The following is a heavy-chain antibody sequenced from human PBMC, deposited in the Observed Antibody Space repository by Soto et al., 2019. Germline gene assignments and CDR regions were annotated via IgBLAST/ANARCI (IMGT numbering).Heavy chain of an antibody. CDR2: ISTNGGST. CDR3: VRGEGGWETY. J-gene: IGHJ4*02. CDR1: GFTFSSYA. Sequence: GGSLRLSCAASGFTFSSYAMHWVRQAPGKGLEYFSAISTNGGSTYYANSVKGRFTISRDNSKNTLYLQMNSLRAEDTAVYYCVRGEGGWETYWGQGTLVTVSS. D-gene: IGHD6-19*01. V-gene: IGHV3-64*01.